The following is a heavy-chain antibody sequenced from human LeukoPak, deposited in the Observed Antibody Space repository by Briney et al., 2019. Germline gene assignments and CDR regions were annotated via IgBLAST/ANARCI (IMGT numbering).Heavy chain of an antibody. D-gene: IGHD1-26*01. CDR1: GGSISSSSYY. J-gene: IGHJ3*02. V-gene: IGHV4-39*01. CDR2: IYYSGST. Sequence: SETLSLTCTVSGGSISSSSYYWGWIRQPPGKGLEWIGSIYYSGSTYYNPSLKSRVTISVDTSKNQFSLKLSSVTAADTAVYYCVRREGGSYGIEAFDIWGQGTMVTVSS. CDR3: VRREGGSYGIEAFDI.